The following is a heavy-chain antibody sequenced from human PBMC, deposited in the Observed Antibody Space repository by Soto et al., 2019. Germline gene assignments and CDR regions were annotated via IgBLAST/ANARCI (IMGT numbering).Heavy chain of an antibody. CDR2: ISAYSGNT. V-gene: IGHV1-18*04. Sequence: QVQLVQSGAEVKKPGASVKVSCKASVYTFTTYGITWVRQAPGQGLEWMGWISAYSGNTNYAQKLQGRLAVTTDTATHTAYMDLRSLRSDDTAVYYCARVVKAGDYGDYGRYYFDYWGHGTLVTVSS. CDR1: VYTFTTYG. CDR3: ARVVKAGDYGDYGRYYFDY. D-gene: IGHD4-17*01. J-gene: IGHJ4*01.